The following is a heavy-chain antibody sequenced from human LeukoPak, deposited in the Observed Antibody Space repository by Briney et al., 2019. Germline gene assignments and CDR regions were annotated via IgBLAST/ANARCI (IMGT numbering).Heavy chain of an antibody. CDR2: ISSSSSYI. D-gene: IGHD3-22*01. CDR3: ASAYDYYDSSGYSYYFDY. J-gene: IGHJ4*02. CDR1: GFTFSSYS. Sequence: PGGSLRLSCAASGFTFSSYSMNWVRQAPGKGLEWVSSISSSSSYIYYADSEKGRFTISRDNAKNSLYLQMNSLRAEDTAVYYCASAYDYYDSSGYSYYFDYWGQGTLVTVSS. V-gene: IGHV3-21*01.